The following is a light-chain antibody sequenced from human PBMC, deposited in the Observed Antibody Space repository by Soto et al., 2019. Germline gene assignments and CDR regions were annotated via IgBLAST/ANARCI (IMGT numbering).Light chain of an antibody. V-gene: IGLV1-44*01. CDR1: SSNIGKNT. J-gene: IGLJ1*01. Sequence: QSVLTQPPSASGTPGQTVTISCSGRSSNIGKNTVSWYQHLPGTAPKLLIYSNTQRPLGVPVRFSGSKSGTSASLAISGLQSDDEADYYCAVWDDSLYLFGNGTKAPS. CDR3: AVWDDSLYL. CDR2: SNT.